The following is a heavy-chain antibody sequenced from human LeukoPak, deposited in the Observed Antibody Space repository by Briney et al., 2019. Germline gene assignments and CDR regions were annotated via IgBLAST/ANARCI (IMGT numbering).Heavy chain of an antibody. D-gene: IGHD1-1*01. CDR2: ISSSSSDI. Sequence: GGSLRLSCAASGFTFSSYSLNWVRQAPGKGLEWVSSISSSSSDIYYADSVKGRFTISRDNAKNSLYLQMNSLRAEDTAVYYCARDSRTTGTTSGYFDYWGQGTLVTVSS. CDR3: ARDSRTTGTTSGYFDY. J-gene: IGHJ4*02. V-gene: IGHV3-21*01. CDR1: GFTFSSYS.